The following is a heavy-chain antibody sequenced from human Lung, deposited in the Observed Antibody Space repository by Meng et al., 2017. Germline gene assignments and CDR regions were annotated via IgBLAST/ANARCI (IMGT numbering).Heavy chain of an antibody. CDR2: INAGNGNT. V-gene: IGHV1-3*01. Sequence: LVQAGAEVKKPGASVKVACKPSGYNFPDYYIHWVRQAPGQRLEWMGWINAGNGNTKYSQKFQGRVTITRDTSASTAYMELSSLRSEDTAVYYCARGDYCGGDCYWFDYWGQGTLVTVSS. CDR1: GYNFPDYY. J-gene: IGHJ4*02. CDR3: ARGDYCGGDCYWFDY. D-gene: IGHD2-21*02.